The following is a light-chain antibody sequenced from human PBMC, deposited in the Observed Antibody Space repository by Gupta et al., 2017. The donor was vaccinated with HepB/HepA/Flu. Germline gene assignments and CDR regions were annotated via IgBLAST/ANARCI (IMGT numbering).Light chain of an antibody. CDR3: QQSDSSPIT. V-gene: IGKV1-39*01. J-gene: IGKJ4*01. CDR1: QSISSY. CDR2: AAS. Sequence: DIQMTQSPSSLSASVGDRVTITCRASQSISSYLNWYQQKPGKAPKLLIYAASSLQSGVPSRFSGSGSGTDFTLTISRLQPEDFANYYCQQSDSSPITFGGGTKVEIK.